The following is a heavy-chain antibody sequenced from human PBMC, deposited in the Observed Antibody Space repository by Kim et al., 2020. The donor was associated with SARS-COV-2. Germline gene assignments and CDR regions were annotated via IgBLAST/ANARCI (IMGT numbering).Heavy chain of an antibody. D-gene: IGHD2-15*01. CDR3: ARARGGSYYYGMDV. V-gene: IGHV3-30*01. Sequence: AESVKGRFTISRDNSKNTLYLQMNILRAEDTAVYYCARARGGSYYYGMDVWGQGTTVTVSS. J-gene: IGHJ6*02.